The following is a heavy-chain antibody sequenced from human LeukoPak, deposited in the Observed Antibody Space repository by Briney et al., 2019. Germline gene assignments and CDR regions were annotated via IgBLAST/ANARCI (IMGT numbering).Heavy chain of an antibody. CDR3: ASLLRFLEWLSKDYGMDV. V-gene: IGHV3-30-3*01. CDR2: ISYDGSNK. D-gene: IGHD3-3*01. J-gene: IGHJ6*02. Sequence: GGSLRLSCAASGFTFSSYAMHWVRQAPGKGLEWVAVISYDGSNKYYADSVKGRFTISRDNSKNTLYLQMNSLRAEDTAVYYCASLLRFLEWLSKDYGMDVRGQGTTVTVSS. CDR1: GFTFSSYA.